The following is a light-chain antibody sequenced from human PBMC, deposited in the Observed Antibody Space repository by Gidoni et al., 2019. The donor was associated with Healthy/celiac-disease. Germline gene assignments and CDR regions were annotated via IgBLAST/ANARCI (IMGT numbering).Light chain of an antibody. Sequence: QSALTQPASVSGSPGQSITTSCTGTSSDVGGYNYVSWYQQHLGKAPKLMINDVSNRTSGVSNRFSGSKSGNTASLTISGLQAEDEADYYCSSYTSSSTLVVFGGGTKLTVL. V-gene: IGLV2-14*01. J-gene: IGLJ2*01. CDR3: SSYTSSSTLVV. CDR2: DVS. CDR1: SSDVGGYNY.